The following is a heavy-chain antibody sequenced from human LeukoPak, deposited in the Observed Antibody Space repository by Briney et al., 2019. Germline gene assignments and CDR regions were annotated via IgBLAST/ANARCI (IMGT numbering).Heavy chain of an antibody. CDR3: ATMTIFGVVIDDV. D-gene: IGHD3-3*01. CDR2: IYYSGSN. J-gene: IGHJ6*04. CDR1: GGSISSGGYY. V-gene: IGHV4-31*03. Sequence: SQTLSLTCTVSGGSISSGGYYWSWLRQHPGKGLEWIGYIYYSGSNYYNPSLRSRVTISVDTSKNQFSLKLSSVTAADTVVYYCATMTIFGVVIDDVWGKGTTVTVSS.